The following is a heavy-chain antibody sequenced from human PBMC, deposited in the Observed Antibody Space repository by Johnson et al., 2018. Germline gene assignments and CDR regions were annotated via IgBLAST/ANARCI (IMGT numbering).Heavy chain of an antibody. V-gene: IGHV3-21*01. CDR1: GFTFSSHS. J-gene: IGHJ6*03. CDR2: LSSSSSYI. Sequence: VQLVESGGGLVKPGGSLRLACAASGFTFSSHSMNWVRQAQGKGLEWVSFLSSSSSYIYYADYVKGRFTISRDNAKNSLYLQMSSLRADDRAVYYWARDCSGGACSYRYYMDVWGKGTTVTVSS. D-gene: IGHD2-15*01. CDR3: ARDCSGGACSYRYYMDV.